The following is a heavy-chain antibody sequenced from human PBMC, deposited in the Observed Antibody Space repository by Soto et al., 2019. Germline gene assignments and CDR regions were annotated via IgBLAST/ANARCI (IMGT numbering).Heavy chain of an antibody. D-gene: IGHD1-7*01. Sequence: ASVKVSCKASGYTFTSYGISWVRQAPGQGLEWMGWISAYNGNTNYAQKLQGRVTMTTDTSTSTAYMELRSLRSDDTAVYYCARGLGITGTTDWFDPWGQGTLVTVSS. CDR1: GYTFTSYG. J-gene: IGHJ5*02. V-gene: IGHV1-18*01. CDR3: ARGLGITGTTDWFDP. CDR2: ISAYNGNT.